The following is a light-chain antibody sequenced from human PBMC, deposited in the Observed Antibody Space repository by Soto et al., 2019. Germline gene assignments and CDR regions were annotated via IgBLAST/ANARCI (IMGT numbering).Light chain of an antibody. Sequence: QSVLTQAASVSGSPGQSITISCTGTGSVFVSHNLVSWYQQVPGKAPKLMVYEDTKRPSGVSNRFSGSKSGNSASLTISGLQAEDEADYYCCSYADNSRTLVFGGGTKLTVL. CDR3: CSYADNSRTLV. CDR1: GSVFVSHNL. CDR2: EDT. J-gene: IGLJ2*01. V-gene: IGLV2-23*01.